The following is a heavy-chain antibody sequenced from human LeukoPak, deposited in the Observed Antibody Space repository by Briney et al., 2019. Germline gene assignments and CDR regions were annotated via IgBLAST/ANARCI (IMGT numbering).Heavy chain of an antibody. V-gene: IGHV3-21*01. Sequence: PGGSPRLSCAASGFTFSSYSMNWVRQAPGKGLEWVSSISSSSSYIYYADSVKGRFTISRDNAKNSLYLQMNSLRAEDTAVYYCAREEGLTTVTTWDYWGQGTLVTVSS. D-gene: IGHD4-17*01. CDR2: ISSSSSYI. CDR3: AREEGLTTVTTWDY. CDR1: GFTFSSYS. J-gene: IGHJ4*02.